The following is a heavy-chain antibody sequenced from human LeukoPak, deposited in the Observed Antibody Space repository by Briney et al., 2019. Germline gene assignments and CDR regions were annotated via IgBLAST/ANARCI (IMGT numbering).Heavy chain of an antibody. CDR1: GFTFNSYG. J-gene: IGHJ4*02. D-gene: IGHD6-19*01. V-gene: IGHV3-30*02. CDR2: IRFDGSYK. Sequence: PGGSLRLSCAASGFTFNSYGMHWVRQAPGKGLEWVAFIRFDGSYKYYADSVKGRFTISRDTSKNTLYLQMNSLRAEDTAMYYCARDGVAGGFDYWGQGILVTVSS. CDR3: ARDGVAGGFDY.